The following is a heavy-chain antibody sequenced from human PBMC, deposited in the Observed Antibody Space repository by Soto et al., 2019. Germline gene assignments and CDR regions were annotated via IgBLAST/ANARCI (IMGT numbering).Heavy chain of an antibody. CDR1: GYTFTSYY. Sequence: GASVKVSCKASGYTFTSYYMHWVRQAPGQGLEWMGIINPSGGSTSYAQKFQGRVTMTRDTSTSTVYMELSSLRSEDTAVYYCARESQDHSVLRFLEWPNYYGMDVWGQGTTVTVSS. CDR3: ARESQDHSVLRFLEWPNYYGMDV. CDR2: INPSGGST. D-gene: IGHD3-3*01. V-gene: IGHV1-46*01. J-gene: IGHJ6*02.